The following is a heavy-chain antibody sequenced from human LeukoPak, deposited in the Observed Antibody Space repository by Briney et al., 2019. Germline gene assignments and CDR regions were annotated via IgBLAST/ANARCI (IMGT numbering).Heavy chain of an antibody. CDR1: GFSFNSYW. J-gene: IGHJ4*02. V-gene: IGHV3-7*01. CDR3: GRFAYVAAVDL. D-gene: IGHD2-15*01. CDR2: INPAGSDT. Sequence: PGGSLRLSCAASGFSFNSYWMTRVRQAPGRGLEWVANINPAGSDTYYVDPVKGRFTISRDNAKNLVYLQMNSLRAEDTAVYSCGRFAYVAAVDLWGQGTLVTVSS.